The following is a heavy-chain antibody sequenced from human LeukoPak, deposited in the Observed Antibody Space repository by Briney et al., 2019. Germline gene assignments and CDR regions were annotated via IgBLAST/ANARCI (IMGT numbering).Heavy chain of an antibody. V-gene: IGHV5-51*01. J-gene: IGHJ4*02. CDR2: IYPGDSDT. CDR1: GYSFTSYW. D-gene: IGHD3-9*01. Sequence: GESLKISCKGSGYSFTSYWIGWVRQMPGKGLEWMGIIYPGDSDTRYSPSFQGQVTISADKSISTAYLQWSSLKASDTAMYYCARGPDYDILADYFDYWGQGTLVTVSS. CDR3: ARGPDYDILADYFDY.